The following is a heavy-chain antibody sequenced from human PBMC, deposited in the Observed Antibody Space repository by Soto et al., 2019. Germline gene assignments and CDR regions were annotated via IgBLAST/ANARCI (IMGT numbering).Heavy chain of an antibody. Sequence: EVQLLESGGGLVQPGGSLRLSCAGSGFTFINYAMNWVRQAPGKGLEWVSSISGGGDAAFFGDSVRGRFTISRDNSKNTGNLQMNSLGVGDTAVYYCARKMLGSTTRPDYWYFDLWGRGTLVTVSS. CDR3: ARKMLGSTTRPDYWYFDL. V-gene: IGHV3-23*01. CDR2: ISGGGDAA. CDR1: GFTFINYA. J-gene: IGHJ2*01. D-gene: IGHD7-27*01.